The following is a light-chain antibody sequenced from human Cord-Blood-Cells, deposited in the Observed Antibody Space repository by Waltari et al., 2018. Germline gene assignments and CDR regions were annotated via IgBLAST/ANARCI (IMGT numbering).Light chain of an antibody. Sequence: QSALTQPASVSGSPGQSITISCTGTSSDVGGYNYVSWYQQHPGKAPKPMIYDVSKRPSGVSNRFSGSTSGNTASLTISGLQAEDEADYYCSSYTSSSPLFGGGTKLTVL. CDR2: DVS. CDR3: SSYTSSSPL. J-gene: IGLJ3*02. CDR1: SSDVGGYNY. V-gene: IGLV2-14*01.